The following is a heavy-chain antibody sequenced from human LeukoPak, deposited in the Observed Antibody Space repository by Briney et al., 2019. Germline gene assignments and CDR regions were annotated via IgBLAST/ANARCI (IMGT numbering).Heavy chain of an antibody. Sequence: SKTLSLTCTVYGGSISSGGYYWGWIRQHPGKGLEWIGHMYNSGSTYSNPSLKSRVTILVDTTKNQFSLKLSSVTAADTAVYYCARAGEGIDYWGQGTLVTVSS. CDR3: ARAGEGIDY. J-gene: IGHJ4*02. CDR2: MYNSGST. D-gene: IGHD3-16*01. CDR1: GGSISSGGYY. V-gene: IGHV4-31*03.